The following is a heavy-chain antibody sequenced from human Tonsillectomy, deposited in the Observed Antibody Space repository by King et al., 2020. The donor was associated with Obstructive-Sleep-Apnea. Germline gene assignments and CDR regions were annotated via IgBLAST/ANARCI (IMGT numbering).Heavy chain of an antibody. Sequence: HVQLQQWGAGLLKPSETLSLTCAVYGGSFSGYYWNWIRQPPGKGLEWIGEINHSGSTKYNPSLKSRVTVSVDTSKNQFALKLTSVSAADTAVYYCARGHRPAALGRKNRGLRFDYWGQGTLVTVSS. J-gene: IGHJ4*02. D-gene: IGHD2-2*01. CDR3: ARGHRPAALGRKNRGLRFDY. CDR1: GGSFSGYY. CDR2: INHSGST. V-gene: IGHV4-34*01.